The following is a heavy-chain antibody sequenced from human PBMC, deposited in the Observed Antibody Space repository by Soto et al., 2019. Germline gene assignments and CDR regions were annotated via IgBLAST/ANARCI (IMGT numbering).Heavy chain of an antibody. CDR1: GGSISSYY. V-gene: IGHV4-59*08. Sequence: QVQLQESGPGLVKPSETLSLTCTVSGGSISSYYWSWIRQPPGKGLEWIGYIYYSGSTNYTPSLKSRVTISVDTSKNQFSLKLSSVTAAHTAVYYCARSGIWGGDAFDIWGQGRMVTVSS. J-gene: IGHJ3*02. CDR2: IYYSGST. CDR3: ARSGIWGGDAFDI. D-gene: IGHD3-16*01.